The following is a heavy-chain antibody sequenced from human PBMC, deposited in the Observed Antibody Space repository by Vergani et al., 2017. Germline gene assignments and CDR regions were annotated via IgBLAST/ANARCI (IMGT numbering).Heavy chain of an antibody. D-gene: IGHD2-2*01. J-gene: IGHJ5*02. Sequence: QVQLVQSGAEVKKPGASVKVSCKASGYTFTSYGISWVRQAPGQGLAWMGWISAYNGNTNYAQKLQGRVTMTTDTSTSTAYMELRSLRSDDTALYYCARDRGFVVVPAAIPRWFDPWGQGTLVIVSS. CDR3: ARDRGFVVVPAAIPRWFDP. CDR1: GYTFTSYG. V-gene: IGHV1-18*01. CDR2: ISAYNGNT.